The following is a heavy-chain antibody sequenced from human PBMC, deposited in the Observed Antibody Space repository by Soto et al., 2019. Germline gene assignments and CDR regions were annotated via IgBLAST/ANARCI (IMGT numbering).Heavy chain of an antibody. CDR1: GFTFSNYW. V-gene: IGHV3-74*01. J-gene: IGHJ4*02. Sequence: GSLRLSCVAPGFTFSNYWMHWVRQVPGKGPVWISRVSGDGTRTRYADSMKGRFTISRDNAKNTLYLQMNSLRVEDTAVYYCSRGLYGDYDFNYFDYWGQGTLVTVS. CDR3: SRGLYGDYDFNYFDY. CDR2: VSGDGTRT. D-gene: IGHD4-17*01.